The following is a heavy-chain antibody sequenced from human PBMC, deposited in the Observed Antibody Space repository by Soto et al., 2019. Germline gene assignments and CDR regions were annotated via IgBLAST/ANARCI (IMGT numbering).Heavy chain of an antibody. J-gene: IGHJ3*01. D-gene: IGHD2-2*01. CDR3: ASSLGMPPYAFDL. V-gene: IGHV1-69*01. CDR2: IIPIFGTA. CDR1: GGTFSSYA. Sequence: QVQLVQSGAEVKKPGSSVKVSCKASGGTFSSYAISWVRQAPGQGLEWMGGIIPIFGTANYAQKFQGRVTITADESTSKGYMGLSSLRSEDTAVYYWASSLGMPPYAFDLWGQGTMVTVSS.